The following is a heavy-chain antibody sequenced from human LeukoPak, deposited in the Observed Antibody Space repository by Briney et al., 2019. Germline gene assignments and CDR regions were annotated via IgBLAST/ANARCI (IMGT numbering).Heavy chain of an antibody. J-gene: IGHJ4*02. CDR1: GASISSSNYY. Sequence: SETLSLTCAVSGASISSSNYYWGWVRQSPGTGLEWIGNIYSSGNTYYNASLKSRVTMYIDTSKNQFSLKLSSVTAADTAMHYCAKSNGYGLIDYWGQGTLVTVSS. D-gene: IGHD5-12*01. CDR3: AKSNGYGLIDY. V-gene: IGHV4-39*01. CDR2: IYSSGNT.